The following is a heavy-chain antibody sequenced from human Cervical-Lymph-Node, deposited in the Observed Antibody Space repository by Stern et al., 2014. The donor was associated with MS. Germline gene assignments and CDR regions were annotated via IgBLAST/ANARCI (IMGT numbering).Heavy chain of an antibody. CDR3: ARQPDYSDFLDF. CDR2: INGGPGTT. J-gene: IGHJ4*02. Sequence: QVHLVQSGAEVKKPGASMTISCKTSGYNFIDHAIPWVRQAPGQRLEWMGWINGGPGTTKYSQKFQGRVSFTRDKAASAAYMDLSSLSPDDTAVYYCARQPDYSDFLDFWGQGTLVTVSS. V-gene: IGHV1-3*01. CDR1: GYNFIDHA. D-gene: IGHD4-11*01.